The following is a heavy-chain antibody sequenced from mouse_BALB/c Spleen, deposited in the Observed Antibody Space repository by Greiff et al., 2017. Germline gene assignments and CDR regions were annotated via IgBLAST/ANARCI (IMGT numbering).Heavy chain of an antibody. CDR2: ISSGSSTI. CDR1: GFTFSSFG. V-gene: IGHV5-17*02. Sequence: EVMLVESGGGLVQPGGSRKLSCAASGFTFSSFGMHWVRQAPEKGLEWVAYISSGSSTIYYADTVKGRFTISRDNPKNTLFLQMTSLRSEDTAMYYCARYWGYYAMNYWGQGTSVTVSS. J-gene: IGHJ4*01. CDR3: ARYWGYYAMNY.